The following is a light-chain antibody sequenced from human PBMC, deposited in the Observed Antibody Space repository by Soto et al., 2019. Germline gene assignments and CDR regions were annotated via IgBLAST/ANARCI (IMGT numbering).Light chain of an antibody. CDR2: DAT. Sequence: DIQMTQSPSTLSASVGDRFTITCRASQSASTFLAWYQQKPGQAPKLLIYDATTLQSGVPSRFSARGSGTEFALTISGRQPDDFAVYYCQQYNRYAVTFGQGTKVDIK. J-gene: IGKJ1*01. V-gene: IGKV1-5*01. CDR3: QQYNRYAVT. CDR1: QSASTF.